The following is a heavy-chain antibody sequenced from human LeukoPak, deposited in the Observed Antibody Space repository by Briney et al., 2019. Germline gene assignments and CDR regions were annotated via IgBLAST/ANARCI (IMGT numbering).Heavy chain of an antibody. CDR1: GGSISSGGYY. CDR3: ARDGDDSGYAFDI. Sequence: SETLSLTCTVSGGSISSGGYYWSWIRQHPGKGLEWIGYIYYSGSTYYNPSLKSRVTISVDTSKNQFSLKLSSVTAADTAVYYCARDGDDSGYAFDIWGQGTMVTVSS. V-gene: IGHV4-31*03. D-gene: IGHD3-16*01. CDR2: IYYSGST. J-gene: IGHJ3*02.